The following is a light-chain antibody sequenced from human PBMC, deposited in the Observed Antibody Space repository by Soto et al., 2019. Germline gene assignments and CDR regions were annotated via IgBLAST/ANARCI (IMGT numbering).Light chain of an antibody. Sequence: EIVLTQSPATLSLSPGERATLSCRASQSVNIFLAWYQQKPGQAPRLLIYDASKRATGIPARFTGSGSGTDFTLTISSLEPEDFAVYYCQQRTTWPPTFGGGTKVEI. CDR2: DAS. V-gene: IGKV3-11*01. CDR3: QQRTTWPPT. J-gene: IGKJ4*01. CDR1: QSVNIF.